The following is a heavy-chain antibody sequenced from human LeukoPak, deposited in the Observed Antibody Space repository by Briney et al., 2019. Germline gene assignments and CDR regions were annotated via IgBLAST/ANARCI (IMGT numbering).Heavy chain of an antibody. J-gene: IGHJ4*02. CDR1: GGSISSYY. D-gene: IGHD4-17*01. CDR3: ARHHYDYGDHYYFDY. V-gene: IGHV4-59*08. CDR2: IYYSGST. Sequence: TSETLSLTCTVSGGSISSYYWSWIRQPPGKGLEWIGYIYYSGSTNYNPSLKSRVTISVDTSKNQFSLKLSSVTAADTVVYYCARHHYDYGDHYYFDYWGQGTLVTVSS.